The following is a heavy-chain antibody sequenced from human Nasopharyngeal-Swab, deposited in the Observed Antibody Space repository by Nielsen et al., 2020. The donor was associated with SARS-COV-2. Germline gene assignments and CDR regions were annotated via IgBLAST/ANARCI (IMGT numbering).Heavy chain of an antibody. CDR2: IYHSGST. D-gene: IGHD3-22*01. Sequence: SETLSLTCTVSGSSFSSGYYWGWIRQPPGKGLEWIGSIYHSGSTYYNPSLKSRVTISVDTSKNQFSLKLSSVTAADTAVYYCARVPVTVIIGDAFDIWGQGTMVTVSS. J-gene: IGHJ3*02. V-gene: IGHV4-38-2*02. CDR3: ARVPVTVIIGDAFDI. CDR1: GSSFSSGYY.